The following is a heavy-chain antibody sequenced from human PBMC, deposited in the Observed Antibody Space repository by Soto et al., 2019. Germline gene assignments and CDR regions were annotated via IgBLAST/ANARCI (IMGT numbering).Heavy chain of an antibody. CDR1: GGSISSPSYF. CDR2: IYYDGST. J-gene: IGHJ3*01. Sequence: QLQLQESGPGLVKPSETLSLTCTVSGGSISSPSYFWGWIRQPPGKGLEWIESIYYDGSTYYNPSLKSRLTISVDTSKTQFSLKLSSVTAADTAVYYCVASASFWGGFDFWGQGTIVTISS. V-gene: IGHV4-39*01. CDR3: VASASFWGGFDF. D-gene: IGHD5-12*01.